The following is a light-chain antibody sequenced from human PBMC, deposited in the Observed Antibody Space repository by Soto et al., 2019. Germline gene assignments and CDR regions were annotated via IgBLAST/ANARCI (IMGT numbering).Light chain of an antibody. Sequence: QSVLTQPASVSGSPGQSITISCTGTSSDVGGYNYVSWYQQHPGKAPKLMIYDVSNRPSGVSNRFSGSKSANTASLTISGLHAEDEADYYCSSYTSSSTLEFGGGTQLTVL. V-gene: IGLV2-14*01. CDR1: SSDVGGYNY. J-gene: IGLJ7*01. CDR2: DVS. CDR3: SSYTSSSTLE.